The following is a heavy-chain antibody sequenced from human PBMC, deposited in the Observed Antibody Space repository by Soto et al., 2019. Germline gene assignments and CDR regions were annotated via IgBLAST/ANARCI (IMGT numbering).Heavy chain of an antibody. V-gene: IGHV4-30-4*01. D-gene: IGHD3-10*01. CDR2: IYHSGST. J-gene: IGHJ4*02. Sequence: SETLSLTCTVSGGSISSGDYYWSWIRQPPGKGLEWIGNIYHSGSTYYNPSLKSRVTISIDTSKNQFSLKLSSVTAADTAVYYCASRKSSPYFDYWGQGTLVTVSS. CDR1: GGSISSGDYY. CDR3: ASRKSSPYFDY.